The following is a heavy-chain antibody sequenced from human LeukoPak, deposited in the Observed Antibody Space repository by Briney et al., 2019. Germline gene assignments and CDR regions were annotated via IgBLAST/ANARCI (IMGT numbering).Heavy chain of an antibody. Sequence: GGSLRLSCVASGFTFDDYTMHWVRQAPGKGLEWVSGIAWNSGNTGYADSVKGRFTISRDNAESSLYLQMNSLRAEDTALYYCAKDMSSYGSGSSYNPWGPFDSWGQGTLVTVSS. V-gene: IGHV3-9*01. CDR2: IAWNSGNT. J-gene: IGHJ4*02. CDR1: GFTFDDYT. CDR3: AKDMSSYGSGSSYNPWGPFDS. D-gene: IGHD3-10*01.